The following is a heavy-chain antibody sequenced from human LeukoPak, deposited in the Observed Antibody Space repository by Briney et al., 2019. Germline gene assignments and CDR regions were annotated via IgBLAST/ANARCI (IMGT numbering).Heavy chain of an antibody. J-gene: IGHJ4*02. CDR2: IYYSGST. CDR3: ARSNDSSGRGSIDY. Sequence: SQTLSLTCTVSGPSISSGGYYWRWIRQHPGKGLEWIGYIYYSGSTYYNPSLKSRVTISVDMSKNQFSLKLSSVTAADTAVYYCARSNDSSGRGSIDYWGQGTLVTVSS. CDR1: GPSISSGGYY. D-gene: IGHD3-22*01. V-gene: IGHV4-31*03.